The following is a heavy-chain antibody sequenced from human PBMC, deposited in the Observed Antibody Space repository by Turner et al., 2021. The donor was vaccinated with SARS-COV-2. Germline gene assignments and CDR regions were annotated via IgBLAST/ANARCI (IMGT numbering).Heavy chain of an antibody. V-gene: IGHV3-33*01. CDR3: ARGRADTSSWYGWGAFDI. CDR1: GFTFSSYG. J-gene: IGHJ3*02. Sequence: QVQLVESGGGVVRPGRSLRLSCAASGFTFSSYGMHWVRQAPGKGLEWVAVIWYDGSNKYYADSVKGRFTISRDNSKNTLYLQMNSLRAEDTAVYYCARGRADTSSWYGWGAFDIWGQGTMVTISS. CDR2: IWYDGSNK. D-gene: IGHD6-13*01.